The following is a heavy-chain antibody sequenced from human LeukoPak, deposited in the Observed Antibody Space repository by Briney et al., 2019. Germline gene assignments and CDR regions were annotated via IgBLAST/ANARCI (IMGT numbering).Heavy chain of an antibody. Sequence: GGSLRLSCAASEFTFVRYAMNWVRQAPGKGLEWVSYISSSSFKIGYADSVKGRFTISRDNSKNSLYLQMDSLRVEDTALYFCVRELTVTTREYYFDLWGQGTLVTVSS. CDR3: VRELTVTTREYYFDL. CDR1: EFTFVRYA. D-gene: IGHD1-20*01. J-gene: IGHJ4*02. V-gene: IGHV3-48*04. CDR2: ISSSSFKI.